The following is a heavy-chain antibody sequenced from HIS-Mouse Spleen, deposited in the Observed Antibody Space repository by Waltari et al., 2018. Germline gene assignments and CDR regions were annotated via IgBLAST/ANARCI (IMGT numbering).Heavy chain of an antibody. CDR1: GGSISGHY. CDR3: ARVARLGSRGVSGYDYYFDY. J-gene: IGHJ4*02. V-gene: IGHV4-4*07. Sequence: QVQLQESGPGLVKPSETLSLTCTVSGGSISGHYWSWIRQPARKGLEWIGRIYTSGSTNYNPSLKSRVTMSVDTSKNQFSLKLSSVTAADTAVYYCARVARLGSRGVSGYDYYFDYWGQGTLVTVSS. D-gene: IGHD5-12*01. CDR2: IYTSGST.